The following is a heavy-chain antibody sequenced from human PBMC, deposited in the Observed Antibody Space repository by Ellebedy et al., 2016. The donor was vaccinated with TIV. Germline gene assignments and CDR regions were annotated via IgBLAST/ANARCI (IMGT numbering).Heavy chain of an antibody. Sequence: SETLSLTXTVSGGSISNATYHWGWVRQPPGKGLEWVGNIYSSGNIHYNPSLKTRVTISVDTSKNQISLNLTSVTAADTAIYYCARDLGVVTNSWGQGTLVTVSS. CDR3: ARDLGVVTNS. J-gene: IGHJ4*02. D-gene: IGHD2-21*02. CDR1: GGSISNATYH. V-gene: IGHV4-39*07. CDR2: IYSSGNI.